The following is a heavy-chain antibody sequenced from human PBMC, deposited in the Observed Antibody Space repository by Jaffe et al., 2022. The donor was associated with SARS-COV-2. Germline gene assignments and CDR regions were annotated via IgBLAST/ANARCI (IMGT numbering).Heavy chain of an antibody. Sequence: EVQLLESGGGLVQPGGSLRLSCAASGFTFSSYAMSWVRQAPGKGLEWVSAISGSGGSTYYADSVKGRFTISRDNSKNTLYLQMNSLRAEDTAVYYCAKEYQELDEMYNWFDPWGQGTLVTVSS. J-gene: IGHJ5*02. CDR1: GFTFSSYA. D-gene: IGHD1-26*01. V-gene: IGHV3-23*01. CDR2: ISGSGGST. CDR3: AKEYQELDEMYNWFDP.